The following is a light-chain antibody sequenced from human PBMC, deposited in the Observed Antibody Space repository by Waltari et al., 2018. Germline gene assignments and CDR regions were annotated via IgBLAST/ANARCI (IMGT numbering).Light chain of an antibody. CDR1: QRISRY. CDR2: VAS. J-gene: IGKJ1*01. CDR3: QHHFRLPAT. Sequence: LTQSPGTLSLSPGERATLSCRARQRISRYLAWYRKKPGKAPRLLIYVASTRATGIPDRCSGSGSGTDFSLTSSGLEPEDSAVYYCQHHFRLPATFGQGTKVEIK. V-gene: IGKV3-20*01.